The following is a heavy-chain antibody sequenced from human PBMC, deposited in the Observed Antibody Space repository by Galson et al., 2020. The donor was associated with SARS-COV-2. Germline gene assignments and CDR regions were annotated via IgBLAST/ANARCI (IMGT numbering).Heavy chain of an antibody. Sequence: GALRLSCAASGLTFSSYAMSWVRQAPGKGLEWVSVISGSGGSTYYADSVKGRFTISRDNSKNTLYLQMNSLRAEDTAVYYCAKDQDYDFWSGYLPMDVWGKGTTVTVSS. D-gene: IGHD3-3*01. CDR2: ISGSGGST. CDR3: AKDQDYDFWSGYLPMDV. J-gene: IGHJ6*03. V-gene: IGHV3-23*01. CDR1: GLTFSSYA.